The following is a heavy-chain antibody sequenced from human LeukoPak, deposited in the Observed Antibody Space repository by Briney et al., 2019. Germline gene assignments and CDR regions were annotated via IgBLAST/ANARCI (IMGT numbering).Heavy chain of an antibody. J-gene: IGHJ4*02. V-gene: IGHV3-30*04. D-gene: IGHD3-22*01. CDR3: ARDGGYYDSSGYYGGYFGY. CDR1: GFTFSSYA. Sequence: GGSLRLSCAASGFTFSSYAMHWVRQAPGKGLEWVAVISYDGSNKYYADSVKGRFTISRDNSKNTLYLQMNSLRAEDTAVYYCARDGGYYDSSGYYGGYFGYWGQGTLVTVSS. CDR2: ISYDGSNK.